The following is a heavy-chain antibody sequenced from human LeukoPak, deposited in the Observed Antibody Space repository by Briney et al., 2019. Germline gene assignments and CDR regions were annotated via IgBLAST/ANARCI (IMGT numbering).Heavy chain of an antibody. CDR3: AKDLGMQVWFPL. Sequence: GGSLRLSCAASGFTFSTYAMSWVRQAPGKGLEWVSGFSGNGGSTYYADSVKGRFTISRDNSKNTLYLQMNSLRAEDTAVYYCAKDLGMQVWFPLWGQGTLVTVSS. D-gene: IGHD5-18*01. CDR2: FSGNGGST. V-gene: IGHV3-23*01. J-gene: IGHJ4*02. CDR1: GFTFSTYA.